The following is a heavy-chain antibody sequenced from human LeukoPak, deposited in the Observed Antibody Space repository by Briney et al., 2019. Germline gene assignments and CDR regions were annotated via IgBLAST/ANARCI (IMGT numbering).Heavy chain of an antibody. CDR3: ARAQQLAPHDAFDI. D-gene: IGHD6-13*01. CDR1: GFTFSSYG. Sequence: PGGSLRLSCAASGFTFSSYGMHWVRQAPGKGLEWVAVIWYDGSNKYYADSVKGRFTISRDNSKNTLYLQMNSLRAEDTAVYYCARAQQLAPHDAFDIWGQGTMVTVSS. CDR2: IWYDGSNK. J-gene: IGHJ3*02. V-gene: IGHV3-33*01.